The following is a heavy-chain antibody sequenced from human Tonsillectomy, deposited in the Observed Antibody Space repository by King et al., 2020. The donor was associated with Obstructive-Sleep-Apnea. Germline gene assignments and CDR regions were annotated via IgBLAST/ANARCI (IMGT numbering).Heavy chain of an antibody. V-gene: IGHV3-43D*03. J-gene: IGHJ4*02. CDR2: ISRDGGST. CDR3: AKDMSIAAAGGQIGFDY. CDR1: GFTFDDYA. D-gene: IGHD6-13*01. Sequence: VQLVESGGVVVQPGGSLRLSCAASGFTFDDYAMHWVRQAPGKGLEWVSLISRDGGSTYYADSVKGRFTISRDNSKNSLFLQMNSLRAEDAALYYCAKDMSIAAAGGQIGFDYWVQGTLVTVSS.